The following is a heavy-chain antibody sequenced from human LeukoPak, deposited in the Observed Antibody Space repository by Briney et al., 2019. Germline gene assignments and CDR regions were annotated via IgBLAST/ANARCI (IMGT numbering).Heavy chain of an antibody. CDR3: AKDRERWLQLFDY. Sequence: GGSLRLSCAASGFTFSSYAMSWVRQAPGKGLEWVSAISGSGGSTYYADSVKGRFTISRDNSKNTLYLQMNGLRAEDTAVYYCAKDRERWLQLFDYWGQGTLVTVSS. CDR2: ISGSGGST. J-gene: IGHJ4*02. D-gene: IGHD5-24*01. CDR1: GFTFSSYA. V-gene: IGHV3-23*01.